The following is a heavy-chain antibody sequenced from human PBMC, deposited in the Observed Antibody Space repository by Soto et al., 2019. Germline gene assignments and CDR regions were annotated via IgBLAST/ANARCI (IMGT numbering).Heavy chain of an antibody. CDR3: TRVLLGGYYGSDFDF. J-gene: IGHJ4*02. CDR2: VSSGSSFI. V-gene: IGHV3-21*01. D-gene: IGHD1-26*01. CDR1: GFRFSSNG. Sequence: EVLLVGSGGGPVKPGGSLRLSCTASGFRFSSNGMNWVRQAPGKGLEWVSSVSSGSSFIYYAASVKGRFTISRDNAKNSLYLQMNSLRADDTAIYYCTRVLLGGYYGSDFDFWGQGTQVTVSS.